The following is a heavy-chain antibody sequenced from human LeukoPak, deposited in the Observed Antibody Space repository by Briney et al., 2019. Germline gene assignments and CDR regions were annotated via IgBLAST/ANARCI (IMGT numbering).Heavy chain of an antibody. Sequence: GGSLRLSCAVSGFTFSSYWMSWVRQAPGKGLEWVANIKEDGTEKYYQDSVKGRFTISRDNAKNSLYLQMNSLRAEDTAVYYCAREVVLSTSAWFEYWGQGALVTVSS. D-gene: IGHD3-22*01. J-gene: IGHJ4*02. CDR2: IKEDGTEK. CDR1: GFTFSSYW. CDR3: AREVVLSTSAWFEY. V-gene: IGHV3-7*01.